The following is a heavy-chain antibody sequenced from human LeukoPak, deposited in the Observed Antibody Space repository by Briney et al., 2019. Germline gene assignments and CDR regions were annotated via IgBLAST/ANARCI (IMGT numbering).Heavy chain of an antibody. CDR1: GFTFSDYY. CDR3: AGVRGLIREYYFHY. V-gene: IGHV3-11*03. J-gene: IGHJ4*02. Sequence: PGGSLRLSCAASGFTFSDYYMSWIRQAPGKGLEWVSYISSSSSYTNYADSVKGRFTISRDNAKNSLYLQMNSLRAEDTAVYYCAGVRGLIREYYFHYWGQGILVTVSS. D-gene: IGHD3-10*01. CDR2: ISSSSSYT.